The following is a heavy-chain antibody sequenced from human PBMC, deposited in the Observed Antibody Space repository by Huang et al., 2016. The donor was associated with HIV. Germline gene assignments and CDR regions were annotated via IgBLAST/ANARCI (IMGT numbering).Heavy chain of an antibody. CDR1: GFTFSSYW. D-gene: IGHD3-10*01. CDR2: IKSDGSST. J-gene: IGHJ4*02. Sequence: EVQLVESGGGLVQPGGSLRLSCAASGFTFSSYWWHWVRQVPGKGRVWVAKIKSDGSSTSYADSGKGRFTISRDNAKNTLYLQMNSLRAEDTAVYYCARGSRQGKYYYGSGTAYWGQGTLVTVSS. CDR3: ARGSRQGKYYYGSGTAY. V-gene: IGHV3-74*01.